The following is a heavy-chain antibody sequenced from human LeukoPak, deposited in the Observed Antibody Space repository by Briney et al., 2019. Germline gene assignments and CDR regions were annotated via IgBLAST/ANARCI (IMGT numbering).Heavy chain of an antibody. Sequence: SETLSLTCTVPGGSISSYYWSWIRQPPGKGLEWIGYIYYSGSTNYNPSLKSRVTISVDTSKNQFSLKLSSVTAADTAVYYCARLGYSYGYVLDYWGQGTLVTVSS. CDR2: IYYSGST. CDR1: GGSISSYY. J-gene: IGHJ4*02. D-gene: IGHD5-18*01. CDR3: ARLGYSYGYVLDY. V-gene: IGHV4-59*01.